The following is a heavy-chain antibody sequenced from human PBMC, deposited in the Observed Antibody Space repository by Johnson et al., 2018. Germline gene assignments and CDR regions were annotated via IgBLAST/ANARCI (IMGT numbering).Heavy chain of an antibody. Sequence: QVQLQESGPGLVKPSETLSLTCTVSGGSISSHYWSWIRQPPGKGLEWIGYIYYSGSTNYNPSLKSRVTITVDTSKNQFSRKLSSVTAADTAVYYCARGGGADYYYGMDGWGQGTTVTVSS. J-gene: IGHJ6*02. CDR1: GGSISSHY. D-gene: IGHD1-26*01. V-gene: IGHV4-59*11. CDR2: IYYSGST. CDR3: ARGGGADYYYGMDG.